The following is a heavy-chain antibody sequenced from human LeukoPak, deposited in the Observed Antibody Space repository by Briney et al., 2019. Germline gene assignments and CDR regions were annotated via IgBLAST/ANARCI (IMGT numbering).Heavy chain of an antibody. Sequence: PSETLSLTCTVSGGSISSGGYYWSWIRQHPGKGLEWIGYIYYSGSTYYNPSLKSRVTISVDTSKNQFSLKLSSVTAADTAVYYCAREAGATTDYYYYGMDVWGQGTTATVSS. J-gene: IGHJ6*02. D-gene: IGHD1-26*01. CDR1: GGSISSGGYY. V-gene: IGHV4-31*03. CDR3: AREAGATTDYYYYGMDV. CDR2: IYYSGST.